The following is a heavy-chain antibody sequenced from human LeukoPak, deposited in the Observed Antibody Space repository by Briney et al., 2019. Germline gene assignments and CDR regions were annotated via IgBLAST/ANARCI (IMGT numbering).Heavy chain of an antibody. J-gene: IGHJ4*02. D-gene: IGHD1-26*01. V-gene: IGHV3-66*01. CDR1: GFTVSSNF. CDR2: IYTSGIT. Sequence: GGSLRLSCAVSGFTVSSNFMSWVRQAPGKGPEWVSAIYTSGITYYADSVRGRLTISRDNSKNTLYLQMDSLTAEDTAVYYCAREDAGGTYSFDYWGQGTLVTVSS. CDR3: AREDAGGTYSFDY.